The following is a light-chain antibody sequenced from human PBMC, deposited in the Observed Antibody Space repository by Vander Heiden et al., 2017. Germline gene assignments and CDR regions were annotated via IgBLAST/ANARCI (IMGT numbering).Light chain of an antibody. Sequence: QSVLTQPPSVSGAPGQRVTVSCTGSSSNIGAGSDVHWYQQFPGAAPKLLIFVNNIRPSGVPDRFSGSKSGASASLSITGLQADDEADYYCQSYDRSLSGSVFGTGTKVTVL. CDR3: QSYDRSLSGSV. V-gene: IGLV1-40*01. J-gene: IGLJ1*01. CDR1: SSNIGAGSD. CDR2: VNN.